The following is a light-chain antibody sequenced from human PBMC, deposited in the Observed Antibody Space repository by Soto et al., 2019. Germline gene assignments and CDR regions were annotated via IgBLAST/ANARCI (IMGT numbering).Light chain of an antibody. CDR3: QQFINSPYMYI. CDR2: GAS. V-gene: IGKV3-20*01. J-gene: IGKJ2*01. CDR1: QDVGTNY. Sequence: EIVLTQSPGTLSLSPGEGATLSCRSSQDVGTNYLAWYQQKPGQAPRLLIFGASSRASGVPGRFSGSGSGTDFNLTISGLEPEDSAVYYCQQFINSPYMYIFGQGTKLEI.